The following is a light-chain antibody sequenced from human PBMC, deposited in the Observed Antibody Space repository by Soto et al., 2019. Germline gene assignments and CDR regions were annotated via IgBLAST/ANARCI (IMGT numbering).Light chain of an antibody. J-gene: IGKJ1*01. CDR2: LGS. Sequence: DIVMTQSPLSLPVTPGEPAPISCRSSQSLLHSNGYNYLDWYLQKLGQSPQLLIYLGSNRASGVPDRFSGSGSGTDFTLKISRVEAEDVGVYYCMQALQTPWTFGQGTKVDIK. CDR1: QSLLHSNGYNY. CDR3: MQALQTPWT. V-gene: IGKV2-28*01.